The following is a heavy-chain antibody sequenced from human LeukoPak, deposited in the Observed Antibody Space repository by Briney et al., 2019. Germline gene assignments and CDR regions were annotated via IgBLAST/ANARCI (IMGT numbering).Heavy chain of an antibody. Sequence: SETLSLTCTVSGGSISSSSYYWGWIRQPPGKGLEWIGYIYYSGDTAYNPSLRSRVTMSVDTSKNQLSLQLSSMTTADTAVYFCARGPYSYDSSGAFDIWGQGTMVTVSS. V-gene: IGHV4-61*05. CDR3: ARGPYSYDSSGAFDI. CDR1: GGSISSSSYY. J-gene: IGHJ3*02. D-gene: IGHD3-22*01. CDR2: IYYSGDT.